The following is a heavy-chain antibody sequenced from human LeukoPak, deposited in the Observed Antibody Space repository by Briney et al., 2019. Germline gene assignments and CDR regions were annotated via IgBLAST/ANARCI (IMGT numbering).Heavy chain of an antibody. CDR3: AGWGISAI. CDR2: INPDGSAR. J-gene: IGHJ3*02. V-gene: IGHV3-7*01. D-gene: IGHD3-16*01. CDR1: GFIFSSYW. Sequence: GGSLRLYCEASGFIFSSYWMNWVRQPPGKGLEWVANINPDGSARSYVDSVKGRFTTSGDNAKNSLYLQMNSLRVEDTALYYCAGWGISAIWGQGTTVTVSP.